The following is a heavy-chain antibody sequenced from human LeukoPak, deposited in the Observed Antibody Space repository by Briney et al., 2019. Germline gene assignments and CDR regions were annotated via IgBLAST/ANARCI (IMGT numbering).Heavy chain of an antibody. Sequence: PGGSLRLSCAASGLTFDDYAMHWVRQAPGKGLEWVSFITWDGGSTYYAGSVKGRFTISRDNSKNSLYLQMNSLRAEDTALYYCVKDRPFPYGMDVWGQGTTVTVSS. CDR1: GLTFDDYA. V-gene: IGHV3-43D*03. CDR2: ITWDGGST. CDR3: VKDRPFPYGMDV. J-gene: IGHJ6*02.